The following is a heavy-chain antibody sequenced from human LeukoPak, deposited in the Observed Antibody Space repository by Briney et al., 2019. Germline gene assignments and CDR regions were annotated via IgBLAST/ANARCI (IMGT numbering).Heavy chain of an antibody. CDR2: IRFDGSNK. CDR3: AKRGDGDY. V-gene: IGHV3-30*02. D-gene: IGHD3-10*01. J-gene: IGHJ4*02. Sequence: GGSLRLSCAASGFTFGIYGVHCLRQAPGKGLEWVAFIRFDGSNKYYTDSVKGRFTISRDNSKNTLYLQMISLRVEDTAVYYCAKRGDGDYWGQGTLVTVSS. CDR1: GFTFGIYG.